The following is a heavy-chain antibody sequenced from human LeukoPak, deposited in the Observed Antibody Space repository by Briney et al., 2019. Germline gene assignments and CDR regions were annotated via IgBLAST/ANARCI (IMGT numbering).Heavy chain of an antibody. V-gene: IGHV1-18*01. Sequence: ASVKVSCKASGYTFTSYGISLVRQAPGQGLEWMGWISAYNGNTNYAQKLQGRVTMTTDTSTSTAYMELRSLRSDDTAVYYCARVLNWNYGGLVGYYFDYWGQGTLVTVSS. CDR1: GYTFTSYG. J-gene: IGHJ4*02. D-gene: IGHD1-7*01. CDR3: ARVLNWNYGGLVGYYFDY. CDR2: ISAYNGNT.